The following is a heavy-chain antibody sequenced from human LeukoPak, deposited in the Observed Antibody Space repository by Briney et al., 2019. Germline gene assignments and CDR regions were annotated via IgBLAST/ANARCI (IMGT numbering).Heavy chain of an antibody. CDR1: GFTFSNYA. Sequence: GGSLRLSCAASGFTFSNYAMSWIRQAPGKGLEWVSAITGSGGSTYYADSVKGRFIISRDNSKNTLYLQMNSLRAEDTAVYYCAKPLSPGYCSSTSCYTGFDYWGQGTLVTVSS. CDR2: ITGSGGST. D-gene: IGHD2-2*02. V-gene: IGHV3-23*01. CDR3: AKPLSPGYCSSTSCYTGFDY. J-gene: IGHJ4*02.